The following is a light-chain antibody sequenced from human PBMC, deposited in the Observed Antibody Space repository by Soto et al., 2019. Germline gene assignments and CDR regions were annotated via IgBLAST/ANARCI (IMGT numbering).Light chain of an antibody. Sequence: QSVLTQPASVSGSPGQPITTSCTGTSSDVGNYKYVSWYQQHPGKAPKLMIYEVSNRPSGVSNRFSGSKSGNTASLTISGLQAEDETDYYCFSYTSSGTYVFGTGTKVTVL. V-gene: IGLV2-14*01. J-gene: IGLJ1*01. CDR2: EVS. CDR3: FSYTSSGTYV. CDR1: SSDVGNYKY.